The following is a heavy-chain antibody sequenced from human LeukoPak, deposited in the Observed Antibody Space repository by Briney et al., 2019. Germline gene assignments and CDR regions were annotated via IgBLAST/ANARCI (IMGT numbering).Heavy chain of an antibody. CDR3: ARVSTYGGSYYLGFDY. CDR2: ISAYNGNT. CDR1: GYTFTSYG. J-gene: IGHJ4*02. V-gene: IGHV1-18*01. D-gene: IGHD1-26*01. Sequence: ASVKVSCKASGYTFTSYGISWVRQAPGQGLEWMGWISAYNGNTNYAQKLQGRVTMTTDTSTSTAYMELRSLRSDDTAVYYCARVSTYGGSYYLGFDYWGQGTLVTVSS.